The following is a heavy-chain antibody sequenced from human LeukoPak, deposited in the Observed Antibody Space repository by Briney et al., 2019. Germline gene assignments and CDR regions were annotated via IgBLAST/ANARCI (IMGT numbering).Heavy chain of an antibody. CDR1: GFTFSSYG. CDR3: ANDFYYGSGTPPGDY. CDR2: ISYDGSNK. Sequence: PGGSLRLSCAASGFTFSSYGMHWVRQAPGKGLEWVAVISYDGSNKYYADSVKGRFTISRDNSKNTLYLQMNSLRAEDTAVYYCANDFYYGSGTPPGDYWGQGTLVTVSS. D-gene: IGHD3-10*01. J-gene: IGHJ4*02. V-gene: IGHV3-30*18.